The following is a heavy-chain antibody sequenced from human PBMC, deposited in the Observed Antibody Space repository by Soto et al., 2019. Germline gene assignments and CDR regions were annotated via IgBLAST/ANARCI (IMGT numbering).Heavy chain of an antibody. CDR1: GGSISSGGYY. J-gene: IGHJ4*02. Sequence: SETLSLTCTVSGGSISSGGYYWSWIRQHPGKGLEWIGYIYYSGSTYYNPSLKSRVTISVDTSKNQFSLKLSSVTAADTAVFYCARDANHGFSSSWFLDFWGQETPVTVSS. V-gene: IGHV4-31*03. D-gene: IGHD6-13*01. CDR3: ARDANHGFSSSWFLDF. CDR2: IYYSGST.